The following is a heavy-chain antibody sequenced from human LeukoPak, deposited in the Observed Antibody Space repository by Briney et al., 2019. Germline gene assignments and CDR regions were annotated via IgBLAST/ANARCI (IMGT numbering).Heavy chain of an antibody. J-gene: IGHJ3*02. CDR2: STYDGSNT. D-gene: IGHD3/OR15-3a*01. V-gene: IGHV3-30*18. Sequence: PGRSLRLSCAASGLTLSSYGMHWVRQAPGKGLEWVALSTYDGSNTYYADSVKGRFTISRDNSKNTLYLQMNSLRAEDTAVYYCAKVVGLGIYDAFDMWGQGTMVTVSS. CDR3: AKVVGLGIYDAFDM. CDR1: GLTLSSYG.